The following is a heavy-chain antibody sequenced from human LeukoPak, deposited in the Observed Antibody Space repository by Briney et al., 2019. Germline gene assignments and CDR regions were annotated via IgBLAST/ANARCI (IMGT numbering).Heavy chain of an antibody. CDR3: ARVKWELQGYYFDY. CDR1: AGSISSYY. Sequence: SETLSLTCTVSAGSISSYYWSWIRQPPGKGLEWIGYIYYSGSTNYNPSLKSRVTISVDTSKNQFSLKLSSVTAADTAVYYCARVKWELQGYYFDYWGQGTLVTVSS. D-gene: IGHD1-26*01. V-gene: IGHV4-59*08. CDR2: IYYSGST. J-gene: IGHJ4*02.